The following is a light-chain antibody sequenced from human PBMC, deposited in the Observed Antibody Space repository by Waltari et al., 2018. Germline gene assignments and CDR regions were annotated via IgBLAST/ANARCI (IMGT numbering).Light chain of an antibody. Sequence: EIVLTQSPGTQSLSPGERAILSCRSIEGVRRALAWSQQLPGQAPRLLIYDASSRATGIPDRFSGSRSGTDFSLTITRLEPEDFALYYCQHYRSLPVTFGQGTKVEIK. V-gene: IGKV3-20*01. CDR1: EGVRRA. J-gene: IGKJ1*01. CDR2: DAS. CDR3: QHYRSLPVT.